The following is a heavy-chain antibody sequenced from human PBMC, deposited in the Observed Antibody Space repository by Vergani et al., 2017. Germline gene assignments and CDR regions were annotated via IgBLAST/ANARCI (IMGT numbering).Heavy chain of an antibody. V-gene: IGHV1-69*12. CDR3: ARSGSSGWFEGYFDL. CDR1: GGTFDSFA. CDR2: LIPLFGTP. D-gene: IGHD6-19*01. J-gene: IGHJ2*01. Sequence: QVQLVQSGAEVKKPGSSVKVSCKASGGTFDSFAISWVRQAPGQGLEWMGRLIPLFGTPKYAQKVKGRVTITADESTSTVYMELSSLRSDDTAVYYCARSGSSGWFEGYFDLWGRGTLVTVSS.